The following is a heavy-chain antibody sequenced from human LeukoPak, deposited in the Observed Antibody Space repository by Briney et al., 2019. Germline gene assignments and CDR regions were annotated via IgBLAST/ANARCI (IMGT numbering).Heavy chain of an antibody. CDR1: GYTFTSYG. V-gene: IGHV1-3*01. CDR2: INAGNGNT. D-gene: IGHD3-9*01. CDR3: ARSGEVLRYFDWLSWFDP. Sequence: ASVKVSCKASGYTFTSYGMSWVRQAPGQRLEWMGWINAGNGNTKYSQKLQGRVTITRDTSASTAYMELSSLRSEDTAVYYCARSGEVLRYFDWLSWFDPWGQGTLVTVSS. J-gene: IGHJ5*02.